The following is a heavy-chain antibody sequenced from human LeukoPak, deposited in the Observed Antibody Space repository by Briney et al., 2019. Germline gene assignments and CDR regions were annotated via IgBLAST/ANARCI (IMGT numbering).Heavy chain of an antibody. CDR1: GFSFSNHG. Sequence: QAGGSLRLSCAASGFSFSNHGIHWVRQAPGKGLEWVSLIWYDGSNKYYADSVKGRFTISRDDSKNTVYLQMNSLRAGDTSVYYCARDRTYGDFSGGAFDIWGQGTMVTVSS. V-gene: IGHV3-33*01. CDR3: ARDRTYGDFSGGAFDI. J-gene: IGHJ3*02. D-gene: IGHD4-17*01. CDR2: IWYDGSNK.